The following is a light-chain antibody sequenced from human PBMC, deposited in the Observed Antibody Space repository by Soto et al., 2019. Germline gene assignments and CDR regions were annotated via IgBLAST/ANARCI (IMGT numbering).Light chain of an antibody. CDR2: GAS. Sequence: EIVLNQSPGTLSLSTGERATLSCRASQSVSSNYIGWYQQKPGQAPRVLMYGASTRATGIPDRFSGSGSGTDFTLTISRLEPEDVAVYYCQHYGSSPPITFGQGTRLEIK. CDR1: QSVSSNY. CDR3: QHYGSSPPIT. J-gene: IGKJ5*01. V-gene: IGKV3-20*01.